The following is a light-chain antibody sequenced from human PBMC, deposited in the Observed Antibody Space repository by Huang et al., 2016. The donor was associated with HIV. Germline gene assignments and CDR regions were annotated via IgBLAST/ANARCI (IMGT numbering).Light chain of an antibody. CDR1: QSVNRY. J-gene: IGKJ5*01. CDR3: QQRSNWPPIT. Sequence: PGERTTLSCRASQSVNRYLAWYQQKPGQAPRLLIYDASNRATGIPARFSGSGSGTDFTLTISSLEPEDFAVYYCQQRSNWPPITFGQGTRLEIK. V-gene: IGKV3-11*01. CDR2: DAS.